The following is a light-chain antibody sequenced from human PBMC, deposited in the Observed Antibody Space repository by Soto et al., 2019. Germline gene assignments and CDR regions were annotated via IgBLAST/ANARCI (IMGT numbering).Light chain of an antibody. V-gene: IGKV1-5*03. J-gene: IGKJ1*01. Sequence: DNQMTQSPSTLSASVGDRVTITSRASQSISTWLAWYQQKPGKAPKLLIYRVSTLETGVPSRFSGGGSGTEFTLTISSLQPDDFATYYCQQYSTYTPRTFGQGTKVDIK. CDR3: QQYSTYTPRT. CDR2: RVS. CDR1: QSISTW.